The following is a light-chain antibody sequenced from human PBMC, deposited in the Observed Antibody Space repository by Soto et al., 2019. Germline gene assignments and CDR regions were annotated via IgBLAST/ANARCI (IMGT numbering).Light chain of an antibody. Sequence: QSALTQPRSVSASPGQSVTISCTGTSSDVGGYDYVPWYQHHPGKAPKLMIYGVSKRPSGVPDRFSGSKSGNTASLTISGLQAEDEADYYCCSYAGTRPLYVFGSGTKVTVL. CDR2: GVS. CDR1: SSDVGGYDY. J-gene: IGLJ1*01. CDR3: CSYAGTRPLYV. V-gene: IGLV2-11*01.